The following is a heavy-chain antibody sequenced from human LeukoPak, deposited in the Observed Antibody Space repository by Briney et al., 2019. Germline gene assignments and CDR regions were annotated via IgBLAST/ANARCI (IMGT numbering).Heavy chain of an antibody. CDR2: ISPNSGGT. CDR1: GYSFTGCY. CDR3: ARRPDYGDY. V-gene: IGHV1-2*02. Sequence: ASVKVSCKASGYSFTGCYIHWVRQAPGQGLEWMGWISPNSGGTNYAQNFQGRVTMTRDTSISTVYMELSGLRSDDTAVYYCARRPDYGDYWGQGTLVTASS. J-gene: IGHJ4*02.